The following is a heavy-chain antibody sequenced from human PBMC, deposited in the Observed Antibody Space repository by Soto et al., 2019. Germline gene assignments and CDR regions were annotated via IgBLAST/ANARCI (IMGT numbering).Heavy chain of an antibody. J-gene: IGHJ6*02. CDR2: ISAYNGNT. CDR1: GYTFTSYG. CDR3: ARSITMVRGTPRIMDV. V-gene: IGHV1-18*04. D-gene: IGHD3-10*01. Sequence: ASVKVSCKASGYTFTSYGISWVRQAPGQGLEWMGWISAYNGNTNYAQRLQGRVTMTTDTSTSTAYMELRSLRSDDTAVYYCARSITMVRGTPRIMDVWGQGTTVTVSS.